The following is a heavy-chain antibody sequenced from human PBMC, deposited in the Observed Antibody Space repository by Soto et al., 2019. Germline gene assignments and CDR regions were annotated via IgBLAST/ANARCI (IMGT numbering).Heavy chain of an antibody. V-gene: IGHV5-51*01. J-gene: IGHJ3*02. CDR1: AYTFTRYR. D-gene: IGHD2-15*01. CDR3: GRHPIYCSGGHYYRRPGAFNI. CDR2: IYPGDSDT. Sequence: LLVSCNASAYTFTRYRIGRLRQMHGKGLEWMRIIYPGDSDTRYSPSFEGHVTISADTSTNTAYLQWSSLKASDTAMYYCGRHPIYCSGGHYYRRPGAFNIWGQRTMVTVSS.